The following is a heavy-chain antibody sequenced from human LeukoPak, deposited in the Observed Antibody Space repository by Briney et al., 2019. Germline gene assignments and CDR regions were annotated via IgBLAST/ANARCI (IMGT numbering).Heavy chain of an antibody. CDR2: INHSGST. J-gene: IGHJ4*02. CDR3: AGYYGGY. D-gene: IGHD2-21*01. V-gene: IGHV4-34*01. Sequence: PSETLSLTCAVYGGSFSGYYWSWTRQPPGKGLEWIGEINHSGSTNYNPSLKSRVTISVDTSKNQFSLKLSSVTAADTAVYYCAGYYGGYWGQGTLVTVSS. CDR1: GGSFSGYY.